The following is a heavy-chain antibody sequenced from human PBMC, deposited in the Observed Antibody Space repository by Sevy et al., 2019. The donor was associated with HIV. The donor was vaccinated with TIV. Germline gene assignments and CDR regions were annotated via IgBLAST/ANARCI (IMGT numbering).Heavy chain of an antibody. Sequence: GGSLRLSCAASGFTFSSFSMNWVRQAPGKGPEWISYISTRSSAIYYADSMKGRFTISRDNSKNSLYLQMNSLRAEDMXXNYCGRESASGTPGGVXYYXYXXXVXGXXXTVTVSS. V-gene: IGHV3-48*01. CDR3: GRESASGTPGGVXYYXYXXXV. CDR2: ISTRSSAI. CDR1: GFTFSSFS. D-gene: IGHD6-13*01. J-gene: IGHJ6*04.